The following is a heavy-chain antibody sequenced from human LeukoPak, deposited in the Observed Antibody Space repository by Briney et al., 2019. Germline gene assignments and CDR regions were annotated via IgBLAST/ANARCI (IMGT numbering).Heavy chain of an antibody. CDR2: IYYSGST. V-gene: IGHV4-30-4*01. Sequence: SSETLSHTCTVSGGSISSGDYYWSWIRQPPGKGLEWIGYIYYSGSTYYNPSLKSRVTISVDTSKNQFSPKLSSVTAADTAVYYCARDGSGSSQPIDYWGQGTLVTVSS. D-gene: IGHD3-10*01. CDR1: GGSISSGDYY. J-gene: IGHJ4*02. CDR3: ARDGSGSSQPIDY.